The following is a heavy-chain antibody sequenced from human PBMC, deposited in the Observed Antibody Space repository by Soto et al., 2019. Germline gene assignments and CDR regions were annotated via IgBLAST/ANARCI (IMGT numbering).Heavy chain of an antibody. D-gene: IGHD1-26*01. V-gene: IGHV3-72*01. Sequence: EVQLVESGGGLVQPGGSLRLSCVASGFTFSDHYMDWVRQAPGKGLEWVGRTRNKANSYTTEYAASVKGRFSISRDGSKNSLYLQMNSLQTEDTAVYYCARSGSYDAFHIWGQGTMVTVSS. J-gene: IGHJ3*02. CDR2: TRNKANSYTT. CDR1: GFTFSDHY. CDR3: ARSGSYDAFHI.